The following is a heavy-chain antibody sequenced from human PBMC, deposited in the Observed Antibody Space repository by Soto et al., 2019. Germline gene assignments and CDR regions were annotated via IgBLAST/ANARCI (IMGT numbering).Heavy chain of an antibody. D-gene: IGHD3-22*01. J-gene: IGHJ4*02. CDR2: IYYSGST. CDR1: GGSISSYY. Sequence: SETLSFTCTVSGGSISSYYWSWIRQPPGKGLEWIGYIYYSGSTNYNPSLKSRVTISVDTSKNQFSLKLSSVTAADTAVYYCARVAYYYDSSGYRMGSYYFDYWGQGTLVTVPQ. V-gene: IGHV4-59*01. CDR3: ARVAYYYDSSGYRMGSYYFDY.